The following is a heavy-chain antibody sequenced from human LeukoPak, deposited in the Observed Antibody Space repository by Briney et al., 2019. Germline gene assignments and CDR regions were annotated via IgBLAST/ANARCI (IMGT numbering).Heavy chain of an antibody. J-gene: IGHJ4*02. CDR1: GFTFSIYN. Sequence: GGSLRLSCVAPGFTFSIYNMNWVRQAPGKGLEWVSYISSRGETIYYADSVKGRFTISRDNHKKSLYLQMSSLRAEDTAVYYCARRESWFGELPFDYWGQGTLVTVSS. D-gene: IGHD3-10*01. CDR3: ARRESWFGELPFDY. V-gene: IGHV3-48*03. CDR2: ISSRGETI.